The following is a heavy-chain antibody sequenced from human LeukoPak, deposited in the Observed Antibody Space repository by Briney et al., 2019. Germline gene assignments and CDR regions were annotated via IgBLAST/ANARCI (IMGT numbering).Heavy chain of an antibody. J-gene: IGHJ4*02. CDR3: ARDVDIPILLVVVAARSGYFDY. D-gene: IGHD2-15*01. CDR1: GGSISSSGYC. Sequence: SETLSLTCTVSGGSISSSGYCWGWIRQPPGKGLEWIGSIDYSGSTYYNPSLKSRVTISVDTSKNQFSLKLSSVTAADTAAYYCARDVDIPILLVVVAARSGYFDYRGQGTLVTVSS. V-gene: IGHV4-39*07. CDR2: IDYSGST.